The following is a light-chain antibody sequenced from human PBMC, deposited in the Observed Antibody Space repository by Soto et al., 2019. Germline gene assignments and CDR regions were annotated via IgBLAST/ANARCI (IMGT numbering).Light chain of an antibody. V-gene: IGKV3-20*01. CDR3: QRYGTSGT. J-gene: IGKJ1*01. CDR1: QSVSSYY. Sequence: IVLTQSPGTLSLSPGERVTLSCRASQSVSSYYVAWYQQKPGQAPRLLIYGASKRATGIPEWCGGSAAGDDSLLIISRLEPEDFAVYYCQRYGTSGTFGQGTKVDTK. CDR2: GAS.